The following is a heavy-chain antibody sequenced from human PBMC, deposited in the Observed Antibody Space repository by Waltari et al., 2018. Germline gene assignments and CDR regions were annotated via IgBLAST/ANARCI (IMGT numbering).Heavy chain of an antibody. Sequence: QVQLVQSGAEVKKPGSSVKVSCKASGGTFSSYAISWVRQAPGQGLEWMGRIIPIFGTANYAQKFQGRVTITADKSTSTAYMELSSLRSEDTAVYYCARGGVVYATNYYYYGMDVWGQGTTVTVSS. J-gene: IGHJ6*02. CDR3: ARGGVVYATNYYYYGMDV. D-gene: IGHD2-8*02. CDR2: IIPIFGTA. V-gene: IGHV1-69*08. CDR1: GGTFSSYA.